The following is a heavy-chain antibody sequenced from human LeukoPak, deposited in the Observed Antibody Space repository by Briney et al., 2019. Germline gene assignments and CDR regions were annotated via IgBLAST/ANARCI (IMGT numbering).Heavy chain of an antibody. CDR1: GGSFSGYY. V-gene: IGHV4-34*01. D-gene: IGHD2-2*01. Sequence: SETLTLTCAVYGGSFSGYYWSWIRQPPGKGLEWIGEINHSGSTNYNPSLKSRVTISVDTSKNQFSLKLSSVTAADTAVYYCAREGGDCSSTSCRNWFDPWGQGTLVTVSS. J-gene: IGHJ5*02. CDR3: AREGGDCSSTSCRNWFDP. CDR2: INHSGST.